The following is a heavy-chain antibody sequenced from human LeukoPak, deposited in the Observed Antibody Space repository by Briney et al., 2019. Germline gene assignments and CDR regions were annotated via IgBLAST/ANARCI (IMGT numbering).Heavy chain of an antibody. Sequence: PGRSLRLSCAASGFTFSSYAMHWVRQAPGKGLEWAAVISYDGSNKYYAGSVKGRFTISRDNSKNTLYLQMNSLRAEDTAVYYCARGTGYSYGYEPDYWGQGTLVTVSS. CDR1: GFTFSSYA. CDR3: ARGTGYSYGYEPDY. J-gene: IGHJ4*02. V-gene: IGHV3-30-3*01. D-gene: IGHD5-18*01. CDR2: ISYDGSNK.